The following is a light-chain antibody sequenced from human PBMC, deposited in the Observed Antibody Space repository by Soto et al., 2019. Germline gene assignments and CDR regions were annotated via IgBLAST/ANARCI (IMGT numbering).Light chain of an antibody. J-gene: IGKJ4*01. CDR3: QQYVTSPLP. Sequence: QPPGALSLTQGERATLSCRASQSVSSYLAWYQQKPGQAPRLLIYGVSSRATGIPDRFSGSGSGTDFTLTISRLEPEDFAVYYCQQYVTSPLPFGGVTMV. CDR2: GVS. V-gene: IGKV3-20*01. CDR1: QSVSSY.